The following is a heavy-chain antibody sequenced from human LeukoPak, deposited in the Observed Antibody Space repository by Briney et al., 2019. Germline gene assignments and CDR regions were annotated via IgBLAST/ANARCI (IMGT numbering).Heavy chain of an antibody. V-gene: IGHV3-21*01. CDR3: ARASVAGTYFDY. D-gene: IGHD6-19*01. J-gene: IGHJ4*02. Sequence: KPGGSLRLSCAASGFTFSSYSMNWVRQAPGKGLEWVSSISSSSSYIYCADSVKGRFTISRDNAKNSLYLQMNSLRAEDTAVYYCARASVAGTYFDYWGQGTLVTVSS. CDR2: ISSSSSYI. CDR1: GFTFSSYS.